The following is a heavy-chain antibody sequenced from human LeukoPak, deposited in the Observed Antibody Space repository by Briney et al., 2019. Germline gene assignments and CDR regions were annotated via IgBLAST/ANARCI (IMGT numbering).Heavy chain of an antibody. J-gene: IGHJ4*02. D-gene: IGHD6-19*01. CDR3: ARARPDSGWYVPFDY. Sequence: GGSLRLSCAASGFTFSSYEMNWVRQAPGKGLEWVSYISSSGSTIYYADSVKGRFTISRDNAKNSLYLQMNSLRAEDTAVYYCARARPDSGWYVPFDYWGQGTLVTVSS. V-gene: IGHV3-48*03. CDR1: GFTFSSYE. CDR2: ISSSGSTI.